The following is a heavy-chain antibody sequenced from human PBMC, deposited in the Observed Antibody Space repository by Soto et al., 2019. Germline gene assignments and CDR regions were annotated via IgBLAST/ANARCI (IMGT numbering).Heavy chain of an antibody. CDR1: GYRFASYW. D-gene: IGHD3-16*02. CDR3: TRHAVITSGGVIVSHWFDP. Sequence: PGESLQISCEGSGYRFASYWITWVRQVPGKGLEWMGRIDPLDSQTNYSASFEGHVTFSADKSINTAFLQWSSLRASDTATYFCTRHAVITSGGVIVSHWFDPWGQGT. J-gene: IGHJ5*02. CDR2: IDPLDSQT. V-gene: IGHV5-10-1*01.